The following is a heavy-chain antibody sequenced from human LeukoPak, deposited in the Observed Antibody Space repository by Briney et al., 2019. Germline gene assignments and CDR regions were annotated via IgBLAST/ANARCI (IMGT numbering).Heavy chain of an antibody. Sequence: SETLSLTCTVSGYSISSGYYWGWIRQPPGKGLEWIGSIYHSGSTYYNPSLKSRVTISVDTSKNQFSLKLSSVTAADTVVYYCARVYYDFWSGYYATDYYYMDVWGKGTTVTVSS. CDR1: GYSISSGYY. CDR2: IYHSGST. D-gene: IGHD3-3*01. V-gene: IGHV4-38-2*02. J-gene: IGHJ6*03. CDR3: ARVYYDFWSGYYATDYYYMDV.